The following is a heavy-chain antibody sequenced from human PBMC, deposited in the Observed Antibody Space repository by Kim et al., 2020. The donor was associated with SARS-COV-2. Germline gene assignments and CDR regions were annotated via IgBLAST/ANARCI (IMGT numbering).Heavy chain of an antibody. CDR1: GFNFDDYC. J-gene: IGHJ4*02. D-gene: IGHD1-26*01. CDR3: VKGREAEGEAYFDS. Sequence: GGSLRLSCEASGFNFDDYCMSWVRQVPGKALEWVSLINWDGEYTHYADSVKGRFTISRDNSQNSLYLQMDDVRSDDTAWYYCVKGREAEGEAYFDSWGQG. V-gene: IGHV3-43*01. CDR2: INWDGEYT.